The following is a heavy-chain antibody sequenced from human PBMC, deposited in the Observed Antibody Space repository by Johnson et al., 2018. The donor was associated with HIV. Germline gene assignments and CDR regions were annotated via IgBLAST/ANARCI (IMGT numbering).Heavy chain of an antibody. Sequence: QVQLVESGGGVVQPGRSLRLSCAASGFTFSSYAMHWVRQAPGKGLEWVAVISYDGSNKYYADSVKGRFTISRDNSKNTLYLQMNSLIAEDTAVYYCARATGSWMDAFDIWGQGTMVTVSS. V-gene: IGHV3-30*04. CDR2: ISYDGSNK. J-gene: IGHJ3*02. D-gene: IGHD2-2*03. CDR1: GFTFSSYA. CDR3: ARATGSWMDAFDI.